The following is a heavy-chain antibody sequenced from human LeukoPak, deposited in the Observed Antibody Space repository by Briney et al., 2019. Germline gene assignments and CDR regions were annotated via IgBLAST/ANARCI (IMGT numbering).Heavy chain of an antibody. D-gene: IGHD1-26*01. J-gene: IGHJ4*02. V-gene: IGHV4-39*01. CDR2: LYYSGTT. CDR1: GASIRSEIYY. CDR3: ARHVGSYSDYDY. Sequence: SETLSLTCFVSGASIRSEIYYWGWIRQPPGKGLEWIGNLYYSGTTYYNPSLKSRVTISVDTSKNQFSLKLSSVTAADTAVYYCARHVGSYSDYDYWGQGTLVTVSS.